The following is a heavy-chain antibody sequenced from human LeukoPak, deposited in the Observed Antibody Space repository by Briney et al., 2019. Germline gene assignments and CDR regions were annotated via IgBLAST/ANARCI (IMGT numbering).Heavy chain of an antibody. J-gene: IGHJ3*02. CDR1: GFRFSDFY. V-gene: IGHV3-11*05. Sequence: GGSLRLSCAGSGFRFSDFYMAWMRQTPGKGLQRVSFFDRGRDGKGHADSVKGRFTISRDTDKNSLSLLMSSLTGADTAVYYCAREVGSSRAFDIWGQGTMVTVSS. D-gene: IGHD2-15*01. CDR2: FDRGRDGK. CDR3: AREVGSSRAFDI.